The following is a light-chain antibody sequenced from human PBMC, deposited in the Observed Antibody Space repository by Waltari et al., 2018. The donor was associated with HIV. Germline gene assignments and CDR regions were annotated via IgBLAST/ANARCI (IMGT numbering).Light chain of an antibody. Sequence: QTVVTQEPSLSVSPGGTVTLTFGLTFCSVSSGNYPSWYQQTPGQPPCALIYSSKTRSSGVPDRFSGSILGDKAALTITGAQADDESDYYCSLYLDSGVSVFGGGTRLSV. V-gene: IGLV8-61*01. CDR1: FCSVSSGNY. CDR2: SSK. CDR3: SLYLDSGVSV. J-gene: IGLJ3*02.